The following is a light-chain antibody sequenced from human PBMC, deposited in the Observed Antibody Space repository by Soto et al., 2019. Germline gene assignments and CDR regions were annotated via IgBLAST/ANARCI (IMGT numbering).Light chain of an antibody. V-gene: IGKV1-5*01. CDR1: QSISSW. Sequence: DIQMTQSPSTLSGSVGDRVTITCRASQSISSWLAWYQQKPGKAPKLLIYDASSLESGVPSSFSGSGSGTEFTLTISSLQPDDFATYYSQQYSSYSDTFGQGTKVDIK. CDR2: DAS. J-gene: IGKJ2*01. CDR3: QQYSSYSDT.